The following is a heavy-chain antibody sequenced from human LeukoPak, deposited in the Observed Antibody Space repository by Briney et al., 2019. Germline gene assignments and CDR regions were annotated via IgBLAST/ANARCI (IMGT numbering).Heavy chain of an antibody. Sequence: GGSLRLSCAASGFTFSSYAMHWVRQAPGKGLEWVSVIYSGGSTYYADSVKGRFTISRDNTKNTLYLQMNSLRAEDTAVYYCARDLSDEGGFDYWGQGTLVTVSS. CDR2: IYSGGST. CDR1: GFTFSSYA. CDR3: ARDLSDEGGFDY. J-gene: IGHJ4*02. V-gene: IGHV3-53*01.